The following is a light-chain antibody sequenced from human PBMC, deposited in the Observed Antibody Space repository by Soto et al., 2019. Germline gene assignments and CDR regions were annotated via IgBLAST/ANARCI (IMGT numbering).Light chain of an antibody. J-gene: IGLJ3*02. CDR1: SSDVGGYNY. CDR3: SSFTSSSTQV. V-gene: IGLV2-14*01. Sequence: QSALTQPASVSGSPGQSITISCTGTSSDVGGYNYVSWYQQHPGKVPKLMIYEVSNRPSGVSNRFSGSKSANTASLTISGLQADDEADYYCSSFTSSSTQVFGGGTQLTVL. CDR2: EVS.